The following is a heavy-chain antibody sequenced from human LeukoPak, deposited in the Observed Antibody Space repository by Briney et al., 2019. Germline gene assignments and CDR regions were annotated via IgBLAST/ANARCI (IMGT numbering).Heavy chain of an antibody. Sequence: YWSWIRQHPGKGLEWMGIIYPGDSDTRYSPSFQGQVTISADKSISTAYLQWSSLKASDTAMYYCARGRGLFDYWGQGTLVTVSS. V-gene: IGHV5-51*01. J-gene: IGHJ4*02. CDR2: IYPGDSDT. CDR3: ARGRGLFDY. D-gene: IGHD3-10*01. CDR1: YW.